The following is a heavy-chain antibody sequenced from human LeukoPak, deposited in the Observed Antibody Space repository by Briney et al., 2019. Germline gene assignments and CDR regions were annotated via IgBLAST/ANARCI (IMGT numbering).Heavy chain of an antibody. D-gene: IGHD5-18*01. CDR3: TTGHTAMDPHYYYYGMDV. Sequence: PGGSLRLSCVASGFTFSNAWMSWVRQAPGKGLEWVGRIKSKTDGGTTDYAAPVKGRFTISRDDSKNTLYLQMNSLKTEDTAVYYCTTGHTAMDPHYYYYGMDVWGQGTTVTVSS. V-gene: IGHV3-15*01. J-gene: IGHJ6*02. CDR1: GFTFSNAW. CDR2: IKSKTDGGTT.